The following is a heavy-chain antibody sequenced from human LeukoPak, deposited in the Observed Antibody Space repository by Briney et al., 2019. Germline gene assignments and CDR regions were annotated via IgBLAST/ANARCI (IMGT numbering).Heavy chain of an antibody. V-gene: IGHV3-21*01. Sequence: PGGSLRLPCAASGFTFSSYSMNWVRQAPGKGLEWVSSISSSSSYIYYADSVKGRFTISRDNAKNSLYLQMNSLRAEDTAVYYCASDYDSSGYYYDAFDIWGQGTMVTVSS. D-gene: IGHD3-22*01. J-gene: IGHJ3*02. CDR2: ISSSSSYI. CDR1: GFTFSSYS. CDR3: ASDYDSSGYYYDAFDI.